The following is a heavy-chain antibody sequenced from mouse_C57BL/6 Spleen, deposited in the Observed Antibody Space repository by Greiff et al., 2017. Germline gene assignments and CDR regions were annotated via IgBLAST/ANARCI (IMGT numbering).Heavy chain of an antibody. Sequence: QVQLQQSGAELVRPGASVKLSCKASGYTFTSYGISWVKQRTGQGLEWIGEIYPRSGNTYYNEKFKGKATLTADKSSSTAYMELRSLTSEDSAVYFCARSMGYDYDGAWFAYWGQGTLVTVSA. V-gene: IGHV1-81*01. CDR3: ARSMGYDYDGAWFAY. CDR2: IYPRSGNT. J-gene: IGHJ3*01. D-gene: IGHD2-4*01. CDR1: GYTFTSYG.